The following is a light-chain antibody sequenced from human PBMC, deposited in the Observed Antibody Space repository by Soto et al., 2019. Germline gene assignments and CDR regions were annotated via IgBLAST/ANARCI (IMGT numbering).Light chain of an antibody. V-gene: IGKV3-11*01. Sequence: EIVLTQSPGTLSLSPGESATLSCRASRSLDSGQLAWYQQKVGRAPRLLIYDASNRATGIPARFSGSGSGTDFTLTISSLEPEDFAVYYCQQRSNWAITFGQGTRLEI. CDR3: QQRSNWAIT. CDR1: RSLDSGQ. J-gene: IGKJ5*01. CDR2: DAS.